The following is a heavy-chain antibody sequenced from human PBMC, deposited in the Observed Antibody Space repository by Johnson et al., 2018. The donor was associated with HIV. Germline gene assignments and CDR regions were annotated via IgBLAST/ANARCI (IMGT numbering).Heavy chain of an antibody. J-gene: IGHJ3*01. CDR3: AKADTLSDLGDSGDYVGAFDL. D-gene: IGHD4-17*01. V-gene: IGHV3-30-3*01. Sequence: QMLLVESGGGVVQPGRSLRLSCAASGFTFSSYAMHWVRQAPGKGLEWVAVISYDGSNKYYADSVKGRFTISRDNSKNTVYLQMNSLRPEDTALYSCAKADTLSDLGDSGDYVGAFDLWGQGTMVIVSS. CDR1: GFTFSSYA. CDR2: ISYDGSNK.